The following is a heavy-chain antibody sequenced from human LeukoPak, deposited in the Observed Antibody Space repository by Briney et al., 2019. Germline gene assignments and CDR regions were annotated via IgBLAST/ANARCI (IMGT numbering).Heavy chain of an antibody. D-gene: IGHD1-26*01. J-gene: IGHJ3*02. V-gene: IGHV3-23*01. Sequence: GGSLRLSCAASGFTFNNFAMSWVRQAPGKGLEWVSAISGSGGSTYYADSVKGRFTISRDNSKNTLYLQMNSLRAEDTAVYYCAKDGGGSYFYGAFDIWGQGTMVTVSS. CDR3: AKDGGGSYFYGAFDI. CDR1: GFTFNNFA. CDR2: ISGSGGST.